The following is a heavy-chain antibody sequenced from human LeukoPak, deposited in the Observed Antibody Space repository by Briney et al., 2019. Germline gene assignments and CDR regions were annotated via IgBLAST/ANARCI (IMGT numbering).Heavy chain of an antibody. CDR3: VRDADGGNSWFDS. D-gene: IGHD4-23*01. J-gene: IGHJ5*01. CDR1: GFTFGDYA. V-gene: IGHV3-21*01. CDR2: ISSYNGDI. Sequence: GGSLRLSCTASGFTFGDYAMSWFRQAPGKGLEWVSWISSYNGDIYYADSVRGRFTISRDNAKNSLYLQMNSLRAEDTAVYYCVRDADGGNSWFDSWGQGTLVTVSS.